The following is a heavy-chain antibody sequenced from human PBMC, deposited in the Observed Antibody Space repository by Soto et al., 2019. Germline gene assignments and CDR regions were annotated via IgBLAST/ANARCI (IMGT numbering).Heavy chain of an antibody. J-gene: IGHJ6*03. CDR3: ARESREYSSSSPYYYYYMDV. CDR1: GFTFSSYA. Sequence: GGSLRLSCAASGFTFSSYAMHWVRQAPGKGLEYVSAISSNGGSTYYANSVKGRFTISRDNSKNTLYLQMGSLRAEDMAVYYCARESREYSSSSPYYYYYMDVWGKGTTVTVSS. D-gene: IGHD6-6*01. V-gene: IGHV3-64*01. CDR2: ISSNGGST.